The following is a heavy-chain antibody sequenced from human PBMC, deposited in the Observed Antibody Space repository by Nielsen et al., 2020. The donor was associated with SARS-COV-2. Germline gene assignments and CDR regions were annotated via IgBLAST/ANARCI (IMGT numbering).Heavy chain of an antibody. V-gene: IGHV3-9*01. CDR3: ATMGSGSYYNYYYGMDV. J-gene: IGHJ6*02. CDR1: GFTFDDYA. D-gene: IGHD1-26*01. Sequence: GGSLRLSCAASGFTFDDYAMHWVRQAPGKGLEWVSGISWNSGSIGYADSVKGRFTISRDNAKNSLYLQMNSLRAEDTALYYCATMGSGSYYNYYYGMDVWGQGTTVTVSS. CDR2: ISWNSGSI.